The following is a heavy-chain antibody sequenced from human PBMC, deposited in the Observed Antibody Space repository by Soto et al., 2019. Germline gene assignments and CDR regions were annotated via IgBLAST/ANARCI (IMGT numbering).Heavy chain of an antibody. V-gene: IGHV4-4*07. D-gene: IGHD5-18*01. Sequence: QVQLQESGPRLVKPSETLSVTCSVSGGSIRDYYWSWIRQSAGKGLEWIGRLYVSGSPNYNPSLKSRIAMSVDTSKRQFSLKMSSVTAADTAVYYCARDGIHLRYGMEVWGPGTTVTVAS. J-gene: IGHJ6*02. CDR2: LYVSGSP. CDR3: ARDGIHLRYGMEV. CDR1: GGSIRDYY.